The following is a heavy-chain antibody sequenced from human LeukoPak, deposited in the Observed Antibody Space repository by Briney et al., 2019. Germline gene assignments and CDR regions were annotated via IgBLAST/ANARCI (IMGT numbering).Heavy chain of an antibody. CDR2: INHSGST. CDR3: ARGLRVRGVAASAFDI. Sequence: SETLSLTCTVSGGSTSSSSYYWGWIRQPPGKGLEWIGEINHSGSTNYNPSLKSRVTISVDTSKNQFSLKLSSVTAADTAVYYCARGLRVRGVAASAFDIWGQGTMVTVSS. V-gene: IGHV4-39*07. D-gene: IGHD3-10*01. CDR1: GGSTSSSSYY. J-gene: IGHJ3*02.